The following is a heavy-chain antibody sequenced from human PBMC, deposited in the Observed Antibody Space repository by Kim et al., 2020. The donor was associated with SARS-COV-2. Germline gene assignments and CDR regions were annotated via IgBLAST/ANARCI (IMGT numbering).Heavy chain of an antibody. Sequence: SETLSLTCAVYGGSFSGYYWSWIRQPPGKGLEWIGEINHSGSTNYNPSLKRRVTISVDTSKNQFSLKLSSVTAADTAVYYCARSPYSSSRRPCWFDPWGQGTLVTVSS. CDR3: ARSPYSSSRRPCWFDP. V-gene: IGHV4-34*01. D-gene: IGHD6-13*01. CDR1: GGSFSGYY. CDR2: INHSGST. J-gene: IGHJ5*02.